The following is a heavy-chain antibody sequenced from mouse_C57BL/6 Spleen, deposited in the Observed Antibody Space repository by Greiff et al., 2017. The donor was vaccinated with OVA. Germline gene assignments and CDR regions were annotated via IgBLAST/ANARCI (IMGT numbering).Heavy chain of an antibody. V-gene: IGHV1-82*01. CDR2: IYPGDGDT. J-gene: IGHJ2*01. CDR1: GYAFSSSW. Sequence: VQLQQSGPELVKPGASVKISCKASGYAFSSSWMNWVKQRPGKGLEWIGRIYPGDGDTNYNGKFKGKATLTADKSSSTAYMQLSSLTSEDSAVDFCARGAYQVFDYWGQGTTLTVSS. D-gene: IGHD2-10*01. CDR3: ARGAYQVFDY.